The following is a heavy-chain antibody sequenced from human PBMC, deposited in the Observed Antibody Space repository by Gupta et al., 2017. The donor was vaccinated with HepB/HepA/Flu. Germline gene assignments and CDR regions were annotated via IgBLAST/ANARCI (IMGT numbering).Heavy chain of an antibody. V-gene: IGHV3-15*01. J-gene: IGHJ4*02. Sequence: EVQLVESGGGLVKPGGSLRLSCTTSGFIFTTAWMTWVRQAPGKGLEWVGRLKGESRTRGYAAPVKGRFTISREDSKNTLYLEMDSLKIEDTAVYYCTAYYSGAGDYWGRGTLVTVSS. CDR3: TAYYSGAGDY. CDR1: GFIFTTAW. CDR2: LKGESRTR. D-gene: IGHD3-10*01.